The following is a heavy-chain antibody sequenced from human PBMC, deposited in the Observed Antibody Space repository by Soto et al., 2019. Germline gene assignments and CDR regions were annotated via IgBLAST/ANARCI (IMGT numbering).Heavy chain of an antibody. V-gene: IGHV1-18*04. D-gene: IGHD6-25*01. CDR1: GYTFTSYG. CDR3: AKDRRLKARDYGMDV. J-gene: IGHJ6*02. Sequence: GASVNVSCKASGYTFTSYGLSWVRQAPGQGLEWMGWISAYNGNTNYAQKLQGRVTMTTDTSTSTAYMELRSLRSDDTAVYYCAKDRRLKARDYGMDVWGQGTTVTVTS. CDR2: ISAYNGNT.